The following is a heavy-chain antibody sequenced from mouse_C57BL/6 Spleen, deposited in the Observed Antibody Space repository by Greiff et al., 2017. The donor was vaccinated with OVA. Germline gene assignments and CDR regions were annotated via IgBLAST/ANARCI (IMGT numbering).Heavy chain of an antibody. D-gene: IGHD3-2*02. CDR1: GYTFTSYG. CDR3: ARQETAQALKDY. CDR2: IYPRSGNT. Sequence: QVHVKQSGAELARPGASVKLSCKASGYTFTSYGISWVKQRTGQGLEWIGEIYPRSGNTYYNEKFKGKATLTADKSSSTAYMELRSLTSEDSAVYFCARQETAQALKDYWGQGTTLTVSS. J-gene: IGHJ2*01. V-gene: IGHV1-81*01.